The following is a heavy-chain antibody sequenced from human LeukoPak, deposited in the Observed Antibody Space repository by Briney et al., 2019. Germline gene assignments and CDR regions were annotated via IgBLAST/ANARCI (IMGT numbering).Heavy chain of an antibody. Sequence: SVKVSCKASVGTFSSYAISWVRQAPGQGLDWMGRIIPIFGTANYAQKFQGRVTITTNESTSTAYMELSSLKSEDTAVYYCAKETQLLFFWFDPWGQGTLVTVSS. J-gene: IGHJ5*02. D-gene: IGHD2-2*01. CDR1: VGTFSSYA. CDR3: AKETQLLFFWFDP. V-gene: IGHV1-69*05. CDR2: IIPIFGTA.